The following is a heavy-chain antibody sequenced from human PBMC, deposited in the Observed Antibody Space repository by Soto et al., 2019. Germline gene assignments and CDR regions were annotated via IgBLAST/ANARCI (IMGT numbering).Heavy chain of an antibody. CDR3: ARKNYGNFDY. V-gene: IGHV3-48*03. CDR1: GFTFSSYE. J-gene: IGHJ4*02. Sequence: PGGSLRLSCAASGFTFSSYEMNWVRQAPGKGLEWVSYISSSGSTIYYADSVKGRFTISRDNAKNSLYLRMNSLRAEDTAVYYCARKNYGNFDYWGQGTLVTVSS. D-gene: IGHD3-10*01. CDR2: ISSSGSTI.